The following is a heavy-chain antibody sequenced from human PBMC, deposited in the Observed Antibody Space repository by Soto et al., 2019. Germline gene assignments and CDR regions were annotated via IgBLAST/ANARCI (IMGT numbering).Heavy chain of an antibody. CDR2: INAGNANT. CDR1: GYIFTGYA. J-gene: IGHJ4*02. D-gene: IGHD3-3*01. Sequence: QVQLVQSGAEVKKPGASVKVSCEASGYIFTGYAMHWVRQALGQRLEWMGWINAGNANTKYSQKFQGRVTITRDTSASTVYMELSSLRSEDTAVYYCARDWIGRFFDYWGQGTLVTVSS. V-gene: IGHV1-3*01. CDR3: ARDWIGRFFDY.